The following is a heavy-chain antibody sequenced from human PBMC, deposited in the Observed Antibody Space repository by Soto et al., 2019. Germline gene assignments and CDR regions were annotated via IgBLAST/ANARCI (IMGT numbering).Heavy chain of an antibody. V-gene: IGHV5-51*01. CDR3: ARQELGVGPVY. Sequence: PGESLKISCRGSRYSFTTYWIGWVRQMPGKGLEWMGIIYPGDSDIRYSPSFQGQVTISADKSITTAYLQWSSLKASDTAMYYCARQELGVGPVYWGQGTVVTVSS. CDR2: IYPGDSDI. D-gene: IGHD3-16*01. J-gene: IGHJ4*02. CDR1: RYSFTTYW.